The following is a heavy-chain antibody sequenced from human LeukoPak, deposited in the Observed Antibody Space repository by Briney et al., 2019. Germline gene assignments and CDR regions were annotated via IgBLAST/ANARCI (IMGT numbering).Heavy chain of an antibody. J-gene: IGHJ4*02. Sequence: GESLKISCKGSGYSFTSYWIGWVRRMPGKGLEWMGITYPSDSETRYSLSFQGQATISADKSISTAYLQWSSLKASDTAIYYCARLSPPRNYYDTSGYYDYWGQGTLVTVSS. CDR2: TYPSDSET. CDR1: GYSFTSYW. D-gene: IGHD3-22*01. V-gene: IGHV5-51*01. CDR3: ARLSPPRNYYDTSGYYDY.